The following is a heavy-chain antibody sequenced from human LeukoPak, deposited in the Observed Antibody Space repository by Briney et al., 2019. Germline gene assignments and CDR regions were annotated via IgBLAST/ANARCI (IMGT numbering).Heavy chain of an antibody. CDR3: ATGVHGIAAAGDYYFDY. Sequence: PSETLSLTCTVSGYSISSGYYWGWIRQPPGKGLEWIGSIYHSGITYYTPSLKSRVTISVDTSKNQFYLKLSSVTAADTAVYYCATGVHGIAAAGDYYFDYWGQGTLVTVSS. CDR1: GYSISSGYY. D-gene: IGHD6-13*01. V-gene: IGHV4-38-2*02. CDR2: IYHSGIT. J-gene: IGHJ4*02.